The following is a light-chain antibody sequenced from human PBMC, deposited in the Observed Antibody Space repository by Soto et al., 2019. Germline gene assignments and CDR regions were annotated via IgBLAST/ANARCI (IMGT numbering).Light chain of an antibody. CDR3: QQYDVWALT. CDR2: GAS. V-gene: IGKV3-15*01. Sequence: EIVMTQSPATLSVSPGERATLSCRASQTFRNNLAWYQQNPGQAPRLLFYGASTRAADLPARFSGSGYGTEFTLTISSLQSEDFAVYYCQQYDVWALTFGGGTKVQI. J-gene: IGKJ4*01. CDR1: QTFRNN.